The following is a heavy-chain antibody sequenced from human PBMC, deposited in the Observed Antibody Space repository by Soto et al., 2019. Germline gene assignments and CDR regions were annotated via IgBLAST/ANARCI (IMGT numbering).Heavy chain of an antibody. CDR2: IIPILGIA. D-gene: IGHD2-15*01. Sequence: QVQLVQSGAEVKKPGSSVKVSCKASGGTFSSYTISWVRQAPGQGLEWMGRIIPILGIANYAQKFQGRVTITADKSTSTAYMELSSLRSEDTAVYYCARPYCSGGSCYPGDYYYGMDVWGQGTTVTVSS. CDR1: GGTFSSYT. V-gene: IGHV1-69*02. CDR3: ARPYCSGGSCYPGDYYYGMDV. J-gene: IGHJ6*02.